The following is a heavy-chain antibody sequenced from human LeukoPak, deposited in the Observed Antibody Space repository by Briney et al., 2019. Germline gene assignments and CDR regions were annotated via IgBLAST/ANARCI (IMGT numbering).Heavy chain of an antibody. J-gene: IGHJ4*02. Sequence: PSETLSLTCAVYGGSFSGYYWSWIRQPPGKGLEWIGEINHSGSTNYNPSLKSRVTISVDTSKNQFSLKLSSVTAADTAVYYCVRLTSSSWYYFDYWGQGTLVTVSS. CDR1: GGSFSGYY. D-gene: IGHD6-13*01. CDR2: INHSGST. CDR3: VRLTSSSWYYFDY. V-gene: IGHV4-34*01.